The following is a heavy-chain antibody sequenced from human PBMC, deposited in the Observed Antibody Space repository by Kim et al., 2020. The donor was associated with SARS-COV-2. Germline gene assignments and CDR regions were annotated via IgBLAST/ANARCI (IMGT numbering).Heavy chain of an antibody. D-gene: IGHD3-16*01. J-gene: IGHJ6*02. CDR1: GGSFSGYY. CDR2: INHSGST. CDR3: ARVGRLGEILPRYYYYGMDV. V-gene: IGHV4-34*01. Sequence: SETLPLTCAVYGGSFSGYYCSWIRQPPGKGREWIGEINHSGSTNYNPSFKSRVTISVDTSKHQFSLKLSSVTAADTAVYYCARVGRLGEILPRYYYYGMDVWGQGTTVTVSS.